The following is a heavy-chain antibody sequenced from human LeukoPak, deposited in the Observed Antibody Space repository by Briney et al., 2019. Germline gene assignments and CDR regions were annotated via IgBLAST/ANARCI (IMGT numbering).Heavy chain of an antibody. CDR2: INPGGSSI. D-gene: IGHD1-14*01. Sequence: PGGSLRLSCAASGFTLSSYWMHWVRQVPGKGLVWVARINPGGSSITYADSVKGRFTISRDNAKNTLYLQMGSLRAEDTGVYYCARSNQADDYWGQGTLVTVSS. V-gene: IGHV3-74*01. CDR1: GFTLSSYW. CDR3: ARSNQADDY. J-gene: IGHJ4*02.